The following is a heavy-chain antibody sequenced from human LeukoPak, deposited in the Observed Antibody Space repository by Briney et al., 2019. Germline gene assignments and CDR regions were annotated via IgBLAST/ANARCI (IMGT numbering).Heavy chain of an antibody. V-gene: IGHV3-48*01. J-gene: IGHJ4*02. CDR2: ISSSSSTI. Sequence: GGSLRLSCAASGFTSSSYSMNWVRQAPGKGLEWVSYISSSSSTIYYADSVKGRFTISRDNAKNSLYLQMNSLRAEDTAVYYCARVVSYYDILTGYYKGEFDYWGQGTLVTVSS. CDR1: GFTSSSYS. D-gene: IGHD3-9*01. CDR3: ARVVSYYDILTGYYKGEFDY.